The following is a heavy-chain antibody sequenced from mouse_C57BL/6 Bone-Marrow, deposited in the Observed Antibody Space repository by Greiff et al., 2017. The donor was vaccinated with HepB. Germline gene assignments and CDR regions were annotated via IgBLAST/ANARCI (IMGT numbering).Heavy chain of an antibody. D-gene: IGHD2-4*01. CDR1: GFSLTSYG. CDR3: ASGIYYDYPFAY. CDR2: IWGVGST. J-gene: IGHJ3*01. V-gene: IGHV2-6*01. Sequence: QVQLKESGPGLVAPSQSLSITCTVSGFSLTSYGVDWVRQSPGKGLEWLGVIWGVGSTNYNSALKSRLSISKDKPKSQVFLKMNSLQTDYTAMYYCASGIYYDYPFAYWGQGTLVTVSA.